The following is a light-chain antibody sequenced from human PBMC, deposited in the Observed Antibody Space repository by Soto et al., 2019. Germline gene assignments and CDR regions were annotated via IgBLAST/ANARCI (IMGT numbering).Light chain of an antibody. Sequence: EMVMTQSPATLSVSPGERATLSCRASQSVTSYLAWYQHKPGQAPRLLIYDASNRATGIPARFSGSGSGTDFTLTISSLEPEDFAVYYCQQRSNWPLTFGQGTRLEI. CDR1: QSVTSY. V-gene: IGKV3-11*01. CDR2: DAS. CDR3: QQRSNWPLT. J-gene: IGKJ5*01.